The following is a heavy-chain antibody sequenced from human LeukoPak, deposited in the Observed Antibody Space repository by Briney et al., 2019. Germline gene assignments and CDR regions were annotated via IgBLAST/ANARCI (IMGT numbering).Heavy chain of an antibody. CDR2: ISGSGANT. V-gene: IGHV3-23*01. CDR1: GFTFTNHG. J-gene: IGHJ4*02. D-gene: IGHD6-19*01. Sequence: PGGSLRLSCAASGFTFTNHGTSWVRQAPGKGLEWVSAISGSGANTYYTDSVRGRFIISRDQSRKTLYLQMNRLRAEDTAIYYCASHAAYTSDWRARTFDYWGQGTLVTVSS. CDR3: ASHAAYTSDWRARTFDY.